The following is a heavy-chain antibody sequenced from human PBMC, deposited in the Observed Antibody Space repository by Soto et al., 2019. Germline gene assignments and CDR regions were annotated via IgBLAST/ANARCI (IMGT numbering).Heavy chain of an antibody. J-gene: IGHJ6*02. CDR1: GFTFSNYG. D-gene: IGHD4-4*01. CDR2: ILHDGSNE. V-gene: IGHV3-30*18. Sequence: VPSGGSLRLSCAAPGFTFSNYGMHWVRQAPGKGLEWVALILHDGSNEYYADSVKGRFTISRDNSKNTLYLQMNSLRGDDTAVYYCAKIRDGYSFYYYYGMDVWGQGTTVTVSS. CDR3: AKIRDGYSFYYYYGMDV.